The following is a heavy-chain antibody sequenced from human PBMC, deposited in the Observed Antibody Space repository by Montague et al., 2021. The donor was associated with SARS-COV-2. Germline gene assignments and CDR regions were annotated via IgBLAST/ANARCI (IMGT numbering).Heavy chain of an antibody. Sequence: SETLSLTCAVYGGSFSGYYWSWIRQPPGKGLEWIGEIDHSGSTNYNPSHKSRVTISLDTSKNQFSLRLNSVTAADTAVYYCARGRYFHWLLFALNDAFDIWGQGTMVTVSS. D-gene: IGHD3-9*01. CDR1: GGSFSGYY. CDR3: ARGRYFHWLLFALNDAFDI. J-gene: IGHJ3*02. CDR2: IDHSGST. V-gene: IGHV4-34*01.